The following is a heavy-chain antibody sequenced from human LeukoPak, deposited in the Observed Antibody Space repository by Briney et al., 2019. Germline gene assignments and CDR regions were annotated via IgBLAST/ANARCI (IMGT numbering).Heavy chain of an antibody. V-gene: IGHV4-34*01. CDR3: ARRKGDRDRFPYYYYMDV. CDR2: ISHFGST. Sequence: SETLSLTCAIYGGSFSGYSWTWIRQPPGKGLEWIGEISHFGSTKYIPSLESRVSLSLDTSKNQFSLELSSGTAADTAIYYCARRKGDRDRFPYYYYMDVWGKGTTVTISS. CDR1: GGSFSGYS. J-gene: IGHJ6*03. D-gene: IGHD2-21*02.